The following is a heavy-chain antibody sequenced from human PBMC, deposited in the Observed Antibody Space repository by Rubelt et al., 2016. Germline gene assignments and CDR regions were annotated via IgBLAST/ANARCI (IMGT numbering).Heavy chain of an antibody. CDR3: AQDRRRVAGIPQDY. CDR1: GFTFNNYA. CDR2: IRGDGGSP. Sequence: SLRLSCAASGFTFNNYAMTWVRQAPGKGLEWVSSIRGDGGSPFHADSVKGRFTLSSANSRSSLHLQMKRLRAQDTAIYDCAQDRRRVAGIPQDYWGQGNLVTVSS. J-gene: IGHJ4*02. D-gene: IGHD6-19*01. V-gene: IGHV3-23*01.